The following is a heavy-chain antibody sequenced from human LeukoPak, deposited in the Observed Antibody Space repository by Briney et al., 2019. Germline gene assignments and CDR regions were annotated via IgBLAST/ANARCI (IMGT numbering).Heavy chain of an antibody. V-gene: IGHV3-20*01. CDR1: GFTFDDYG. D-gene: IGHD3-10*01. CDR3: ARAGYYYGSGSYYIPYYYYYMDV. J-gene: IGHJ6*03. CDR2: INWNGGST. Sequence: GGSLRLSCAASGFTFDDYGMSWVRQAPGKGLEWVSGINWNGGSTGYADSVKGRFTISRDNAKNSLYLQMNSLRAEDTALYHCARAGYYYGSGSYYIPYYYYYMDVWGKGTTVTISS.